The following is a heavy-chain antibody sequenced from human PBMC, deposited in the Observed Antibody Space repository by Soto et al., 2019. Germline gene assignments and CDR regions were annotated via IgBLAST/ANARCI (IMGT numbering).Heavy chain of an antibody. CDR3: ARRWEYFYMDV. CDR1: GFTFSSYW. CDR2: INTDGTSP. Sequence: EVQLVESGGALVQPGGSLRLSCAASGFTFSSYWMHWVRQAPGKGLVWVSRINTDGTSPKYADSVKGRFTISRDNAKNTLYLQMNSLRDEDRAVYYCARRWEYFYMDVWGKGTTVTVSS. D-gene: IGHD1-26*01. V-gene: IGHV3-74*03. J-gene: IGHJ6*03.